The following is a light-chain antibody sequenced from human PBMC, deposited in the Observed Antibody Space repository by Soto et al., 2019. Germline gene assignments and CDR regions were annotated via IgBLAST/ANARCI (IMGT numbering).Light chain of an antibody. Sequence: EIVLTQSPGTLSLSPGERATLSCRASQSVSSSYLAWYQQKPGQAPRLLIFDASSRATGIPDRFSGSGSGTDFTLIISRLEPEDFAVYYCQQYGRTFGQGTKVEIK. CDR3: QQYGRT. J-gene: IGKJ1*01. V-gene: IGKV3-20*01. CDR2: DAS. CDR1: QSVSSSY.